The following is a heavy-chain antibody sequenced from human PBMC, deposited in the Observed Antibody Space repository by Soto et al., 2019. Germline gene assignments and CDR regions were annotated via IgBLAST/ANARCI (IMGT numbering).Heavy chain of an antibody. CDR2: ISPYNDST. CDR3: VLGHCSGGTCYSGYYGMDV. Sequence: GASVKVSCKASGFTFSTYGLTWVRQAPGQGLEWLGWISPYNDSTDYAQKVQGRVTMTTETSTNTAYMELRSLRSDDTAVYYCVLGHCSGGTCYSGYYGMDVWGQGTTVTVSS. V-gene: IGHV1-18*01. CDR1: GFTFSTYG. J-gene: IGHJ6*02. D-gene: IGHD2-15*01.